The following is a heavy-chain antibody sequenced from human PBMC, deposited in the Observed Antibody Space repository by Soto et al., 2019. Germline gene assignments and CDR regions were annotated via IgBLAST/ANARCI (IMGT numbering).Heavy chain of an antibody. CDR1: GGTFSSYA. CDR2: IIPIFGTA. D-gene: IGHD2-2*01. Sequence: QVQLVQSGAEVKKPGSSVKVSCKASGGTFSSYAISWVRQAPGQGLEWMGGIIPIFGTANCAQKFQGRVTINEEESTSTAYMELSSLRSEDTAVYYCARDDRYCSSTSCYYPEDYWGQGTLVTVSS. CDR3: ARDDRYCSSTSCYYPEDY. J-gene: IGHJ4*02. V-gene: IGHV1-69*01.